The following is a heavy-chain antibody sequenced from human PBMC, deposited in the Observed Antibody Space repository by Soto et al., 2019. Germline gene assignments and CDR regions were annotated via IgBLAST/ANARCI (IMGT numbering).Heavy chain of an antibody. J-gene: IGHJ5*02. Sequence: PGGSLRLSCAASGFTFSSYAMSWLRQAPGKGLEWGSAISGSGGSTYYADSVKGRFTISRDNSKNTLYLQMNSMRAEDMAVYSCAKGWYSDFWSRYYTANWFDPWGEGTLVTVPS. CDR2: ISGSGGST. CDR1: GFTFSSYA. CDR3: AKGWYSDFWSRYYTANWFDP. D-gene: IGHD3-3*01. V-gene: IGHV3-23*01.